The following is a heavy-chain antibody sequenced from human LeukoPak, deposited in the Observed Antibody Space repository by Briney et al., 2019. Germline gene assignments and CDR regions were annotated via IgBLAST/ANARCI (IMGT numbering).Heavy chain of an antibody. J-gene: IGHJ3*02. Sequence: GGSLRLSCAAPGFTVSSNYMSWVRQAPGKGLEWVSVIYSGGSTYYADSVKGRFTISRDNSKNTLYLQMNSLRAEDTAVYYCARMRRWFGEKDAFDIWGQGTMVTVSS. CDR2: IYSGGST. CDR3: ARMRRWFGEKDAFDI. D-gene: IGHD3-10*01. CDR1: GFTVSSNY. V-gene: IGHV3-66*01.